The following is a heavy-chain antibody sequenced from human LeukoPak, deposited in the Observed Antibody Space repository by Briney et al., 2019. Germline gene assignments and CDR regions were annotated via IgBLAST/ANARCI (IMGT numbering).Heavy chain of an antibody. V-gene: IGHV1-46*01. J-gene: IGHJ4*02. CDR2: INPSGGST. D-gene: IGHD3-22*01. Sequence: ASVKVSCKASGYTFTSYYMHWVRQAPGQGLEWMGIINPSGGSTSYAQKFQGRVTITADESTSTAYMELSSLRSEDTAVYYCARQYYDSSGYWYYWGQGTLVTVSS. CDR3: ARQYYDSSGYWYY. CDR1: GYTFTSYY.